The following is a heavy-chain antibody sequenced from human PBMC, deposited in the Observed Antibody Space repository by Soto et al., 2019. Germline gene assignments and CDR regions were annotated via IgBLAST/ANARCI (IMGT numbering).Heavy chain of an antibody. V-gene: IGHV6-1*01. CDR3: AKGDNLGPKTGYAFDP. CDR2: TYFRSKWYN. J-gene: IGHJ5*02. D-gene: IGHD5-12*01. Sequence: SQTLSLTCAISGDSVSSNTASWNWIRQSPSRGLEWLGRTYFRSKWYNDYAVSVKSRIIINPDTSNNQFSLQLNSVTPEDTAVYFCAKGDNLGPKTGYAFDPWGQGSRCTVSS. CDR1: GDSVSSNTAS.